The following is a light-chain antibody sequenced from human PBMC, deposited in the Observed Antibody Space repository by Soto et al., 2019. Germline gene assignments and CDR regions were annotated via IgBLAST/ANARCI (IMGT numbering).Light chain of an antibody. Sequence: QSVLTQPPSVSGAPGQRVTISCTGSSSNIGAVYEVHWYRQLPGTAPKLLINDFSSRPSGVPNRFSASKSGTSASLAITGLQAADEADYYCQSYDSGLGGVVFGGGTKLTVL. J-gene: IGLJ2*01. V-gene: IGLV1-40*01. CDR1: SSNIGAVYE. CDR2: DFS. CDR3: QSYDSGLGGVV.